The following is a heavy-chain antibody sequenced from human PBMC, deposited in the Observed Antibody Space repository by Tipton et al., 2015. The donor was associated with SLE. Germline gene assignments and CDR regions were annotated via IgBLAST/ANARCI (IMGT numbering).Heavy chain of an antibody. V-gene: IGHV4-4*08. J-gene: IGHJ5*02. CDR3: ATDFRAAGNWFDP. CDR1: GASISSYP. CDR2: MYSGGST. D-gene: IGHD6-13*01. Sequence: TLSLTCTVSGASISSYPWNWIRQAPEKGLEWIGHMYSGGSTNYNPSLKSRVAISVDMSKNQFSLKLSSVTAADTAVYYCATDFRAAGNWFDPWGQGTLVTVSP.